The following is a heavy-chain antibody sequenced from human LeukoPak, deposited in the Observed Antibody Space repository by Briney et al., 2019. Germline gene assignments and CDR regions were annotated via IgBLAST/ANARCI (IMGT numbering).Heavy chain of an antibody. J-gene: IGHJ4*02. CDR1: GFTVSSNY. Sequence: PGGSLRLSCAASGFTVSSNYMSWVRQAPGKGLEWVSLVFSGGNTYYADSVKGRFTISRHNSGNTVYLQMNSLRAEDTAVYYCARVGPGYTYVYGAPYYFDSWGQGTLVTVSS. CDR3: ARVGPGYTYVYGAPYYFDS. CDR2: VFSGGNT. V-gene: IGHV3-53*04. D-gene: IGHD5-18*01.